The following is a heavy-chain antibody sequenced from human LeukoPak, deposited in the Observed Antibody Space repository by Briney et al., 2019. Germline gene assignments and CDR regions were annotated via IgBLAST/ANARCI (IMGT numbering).Heavy chain of an antibody. CDR3: VGGGLRYFDY. CDR2: ISGSGGSI. D-gene: IGHD3-16*01. CDR1: GFDFNNFE. Sequence: GGSLRLSCEASGFDFNNFEMNWVRQAPGKGLGWLSFISGSGGSIFYANSVKGRFTISRDNAKNSLYLQMNSLRAEDTAVYYCVGGGLRYFDYWGPGTLVTVSS. J-gene: IGHJ4*02. V-gene: IGHV3-48*03.